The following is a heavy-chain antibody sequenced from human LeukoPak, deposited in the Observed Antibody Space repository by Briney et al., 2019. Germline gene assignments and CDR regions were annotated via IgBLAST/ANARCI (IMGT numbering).Heavy chain of an antibody. D-gene: IGHD2-2*01. CDR3: ARDGQVVVGGAIGYFYYYMDV. CDR2: LSHDGRDK. V-gene: IGHV3-30*04. Sequence: GRSLRLSCAASGFTLKDYAMYWVRQAPGKGLEWVGVLSHDGRDKYYADSVKGRFTISRDNSKNTLFVQMNNMTTEDTAVYYCARDGQVVVGGAIGYFYYYMDVWGKGTTVTAS. J-gene: IGHJ6*03. CDR1: GFTLKDYA.